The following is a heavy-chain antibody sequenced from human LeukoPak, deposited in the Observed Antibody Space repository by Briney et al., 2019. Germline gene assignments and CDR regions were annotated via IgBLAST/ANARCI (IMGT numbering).Heavy chain of an antibody. Sequence: PGGSLRLSCAASGFTFSNAWMSWVRQAPGKGLEWVGRIKSKTDGCTTDYAAPVKGRFTISRDDSKNTLYLQMNSLKTEDTAVYYCTTEVDTAMVAWGQGTLVTVSS. CDR3: TTEVDTAMVA. CDR2: IKSKTDGCTT. D-gene: IGHD5-18*01. CDR1: GFTFSNAW. J-gene: IGHJ5*02. V-gene: IGHV3-15*01.